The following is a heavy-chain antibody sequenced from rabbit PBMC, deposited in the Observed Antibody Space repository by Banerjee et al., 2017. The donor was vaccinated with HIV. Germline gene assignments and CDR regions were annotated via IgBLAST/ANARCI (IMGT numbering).Heavy chain of an antibody. CDR2: INSNTGNT. D-gene: IGHD1-1*01. J-gene: IGHJ4*01. CDR3: ARTASGTGAWDL. V-gene: IGHV1S45*01. CDR1: GFTLSSYW. Sequence: QEQLVESGGGLVQPEGSLTLTCKASGFTLSSYWMWWVRQAPGKGLEWIACINSNTGNTVYASWAKGPFTISKTSSTTVTLQMTSLTAADTATYFCARTASGTGAWDLWGQGTLVTVS.